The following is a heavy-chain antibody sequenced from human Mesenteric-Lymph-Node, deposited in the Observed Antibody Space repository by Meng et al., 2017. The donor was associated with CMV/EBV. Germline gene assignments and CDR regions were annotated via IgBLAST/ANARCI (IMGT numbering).Heavy chain of an antibody. V-gene: IGHV3-21*01. Sequence: GESLKISCAASGFDFSTYEMNWVRQAPGKGLEWVSSISSGDDYIYYTASVKGRFTISRDNAKNSLYLQMNSLRAEDTAVYYCARVNYDFWSGSGGHYNAMDVWGQGTTVTVSS. D-gene: IGHD3-3*01. J-gene: IGHJ6*02. CDR1: GFDFSTYE. CDR3: ARVNYDFWSGSGGHYNAMDV. CDR2: ISSGDDYI.